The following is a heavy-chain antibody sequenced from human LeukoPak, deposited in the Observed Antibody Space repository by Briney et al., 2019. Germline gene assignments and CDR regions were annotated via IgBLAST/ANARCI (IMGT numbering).Heavy chain of an antibody. CDR3: AKGDRSGYFDAFDI. D-gene: IGHD3-22*01. CDR2: ISGSGGST. J-gene: IGHJ3*02. V-gene: IGHV3-23*01. CDR1: GFTFSSYA. Sequence: GGSLRLSCAASGFTFSSYAMNWVRQAPGKGLEWVSGISGSGGSTYYADSVKGRFTISRDNSKNTLFLQMNSLRADDTAVYYCAKGDRSGYFDAFDIWGKGKMVPVSS.